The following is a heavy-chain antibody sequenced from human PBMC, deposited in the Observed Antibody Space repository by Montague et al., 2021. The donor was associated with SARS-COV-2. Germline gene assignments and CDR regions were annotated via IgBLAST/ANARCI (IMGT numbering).Heavy chain of an antibody. CDR3: V. D-gene: IGHD3-9*01. CDR1: GGSFSGYY. CDR2: INHSGST. J-gene: IGHJ6*02. Sequence: SETLSLTCAVYGGSFSGYYWGWVRQPPGKGLQWIGEINHSGSTNYNPSLKSRVIISVDTAVYYCARGQNFDWLLSLYYGMDVWGQGTTVTVSS. V-gene: IGHV4-34*01.